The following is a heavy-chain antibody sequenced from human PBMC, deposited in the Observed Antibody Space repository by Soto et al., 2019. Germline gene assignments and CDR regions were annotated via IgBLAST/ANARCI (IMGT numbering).Heavy chain of an antibody. V-gene: IGHV3-48*03. CDR2: ISSSGSTI. CDR3: ARGPPFGGGVWAFDY. D-gene: IGHD3-10*01. Sequence: GGSLRLSCAASGFTFSSYEMNWVRQAPGKGLEWVSYISSSGSTIYYADSVKGRFTISRDNAKNSLYLQMNSLRAEDTAVYYCARGPPFGGGVWAFDYWGQGTLVTVSS. CDR1: GFTFSSYE. J-gene: IGHJ4*02.